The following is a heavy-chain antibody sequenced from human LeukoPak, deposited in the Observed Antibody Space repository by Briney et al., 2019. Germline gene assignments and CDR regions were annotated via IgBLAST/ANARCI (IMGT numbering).Heavy chain of an antibody. Sequence: GGSLRLSWAASGFTFSSYSMNWVRQAPGKGLEWVSSISSSSSYIYYADSVKGRFTISRDNAKNSLYLQMNSLRAEDTAVYYCARGLRNSGYETPYYYYGMDVWGKGTTVTVSS. J-gene: IGHJ6*04. CDR2: ISSSSSYI. CDR1: GFTFSSYS. D-gene: IGHD5-12*01. V-gene: IGHV3-21*01. CDR3: ARGLRNSGYETPYYYYGMDV.